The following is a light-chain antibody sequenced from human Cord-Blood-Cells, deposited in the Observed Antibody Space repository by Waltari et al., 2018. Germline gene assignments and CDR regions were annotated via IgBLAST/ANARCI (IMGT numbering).Light chain of an antibody. Sequence: QSALTQHASDSGSPRQSITIACTGTSSDVGGQNYVAWYQQHPGKAPKLMISDVSNRPSGVSNRFSGSKSGNTASLTISGLQAEDEADYYCSSYTSSSTWVFGGGTKLTVL. CDR1: SSDVGGQNY. CDR2: DVS. V-gene: IGLV2-14*01. CDR3: SSYTSSSTWV. J-gene: IGLJ3*02.